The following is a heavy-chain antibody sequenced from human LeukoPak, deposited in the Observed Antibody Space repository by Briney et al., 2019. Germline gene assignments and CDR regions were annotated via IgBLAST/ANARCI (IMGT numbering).Heavy chain of an antibody. CDR3: AKDRGRYYYDSSGPQYYFDY. CDR2: ISWNSGSI. CDR1: GFTFDDYA. J-gene: IGHJ4*02. D-gene: IGHD3-22*01. Sequence: GGSLRLSCAASGFTFDDYAMHWVRQAPGKGLEWVSGISWNSGSIGYADSVKGRFTISRDNAKNSLYLQMNSLRAEDTALYYCAKDRGRYYYDSSGPQYYFDYWGQGTLVTVSS. V-gene: IGHV3-9*01.